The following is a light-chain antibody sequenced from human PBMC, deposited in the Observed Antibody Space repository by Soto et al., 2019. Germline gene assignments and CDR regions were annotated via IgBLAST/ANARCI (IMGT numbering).Light chain of an antibody. Sequence: QSALTQPASVSGSPGQSITISCTGTSSDIGGYDSVSWYQQHPGKAPKLLLFEVSNRPSGISDRFSGSKSANTASLTITGLQAEDEAHYYCTAYANANTLLFGGGTKVTVL. CDR2: EVS. CDR3: TAYANANTLL. J-gene: IGLJ2*01. CDR1: SSDIGGYDS. V-gene: IGLV2-14*01.